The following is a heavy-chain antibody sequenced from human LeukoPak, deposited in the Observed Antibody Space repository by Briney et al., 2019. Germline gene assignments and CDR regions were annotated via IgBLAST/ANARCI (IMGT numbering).Heavy chain of an antibody. CDR2: ISSSSSYT. Sequence: AGGSLRLSCAASGFTFSDYCMSWIRQAPGKGLEWVSYISSSSSYTNYADSVKGRFTISRDNAKNSLYLQMNSLRAEDTAVYYCARDVAAAGGIDYWGQGTLVTVSS. D-gene: IGHD6-13*01. CDR1: GFTFSDYC. J-gene: IGHJ4*02. V-gene: IGHV3-11*05. CDR3: ARDVAAAGGIDY.